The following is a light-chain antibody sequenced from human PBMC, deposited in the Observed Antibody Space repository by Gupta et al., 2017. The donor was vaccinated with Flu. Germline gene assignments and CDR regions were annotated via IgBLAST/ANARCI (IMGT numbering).Light chain of an antibody. Sequence: QSALTQPASVSGSPGQSITISCSGTSSDVGDYNYVSWYQQHPAKAPKVMIYEVSQRPSGISDRFSGSRSGNTAYLTISGLQTDDEADYFCSSVSSSSTLVFGGGTKLTVL. CDR1: SSDVGDYNY. CDR2: EVS. CDR3: SSVSSSSTLV. V-gene: IGLV2-14*01. J-gene: IGLJ3*02.